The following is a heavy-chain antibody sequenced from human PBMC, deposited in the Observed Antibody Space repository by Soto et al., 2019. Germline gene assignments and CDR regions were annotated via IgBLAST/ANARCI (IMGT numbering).Heavy chain of an antibody. CDR3: AKTRGAMIYAISVYGMDV. J-gene: IGHJ6*02. Sequence: EVQLLEAGGGFIHPGGSLRLSCAASGFSFSSFGMNWVRQASGKGLEWVSIISGSADSTFYADSVKGRFTISRDNSKSTLYLQINSLRAEDTAVYYCAKTRGAMIYAISVYGMDVWGQGTTVTVSS. D-gene: IGHD2-8*01. CDR2: ISGSADST. CDR1: GFSFSSFG. V-gene: IGHV3-23*01.